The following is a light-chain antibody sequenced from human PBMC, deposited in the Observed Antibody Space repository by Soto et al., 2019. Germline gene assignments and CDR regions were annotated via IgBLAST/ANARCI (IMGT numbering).Light chain of an antibody. J-gene: IGLJ1*01. CDR2: EVS. V-gene: IGLV2-14*01. CDR1: SSDVGGYNY. Sequence: QSALTQPASVSGSPGQSITISCTGTSSDVGGYNYVSWYQQHPGKAPKLMIYEVSNRPSGVSNRFSGSKSGNTASLTISGLQAEDEADYYCSSYTRSSTLEVFGTGTKLTVL. CDR3: SSYTRSSTLEV.